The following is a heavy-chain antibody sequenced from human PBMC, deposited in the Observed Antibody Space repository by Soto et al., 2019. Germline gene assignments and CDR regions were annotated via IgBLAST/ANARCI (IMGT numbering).Heavy chain of an antibody. V-gene: IGHV1-69*08. Sequence: QVQLVQSGAEVKKPGSSVKVSCKASGGTFSSYTISWVRQAPGQGLEWMGRIIPILGIANYAQKFQGRVTITADKSTSTGYMELSSLRSEDTAVYYCARDSGYCSGGSCQIEGPIDDWGQGTLVTVSS. D-gene: IGHD2-15*01. J-gene: IGHJ4*02. CDR1: GGTFSSYT. CDR2: IIPILGIA. CDR3: ARDSGYCSGGSCQIEGPIDD.